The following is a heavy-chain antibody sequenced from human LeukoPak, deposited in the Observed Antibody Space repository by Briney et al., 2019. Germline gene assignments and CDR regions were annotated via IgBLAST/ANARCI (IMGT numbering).Heavy chain of an antibody. V-gene: IGHV3-23*01. CDR1: GFTFSSYA. D-gene: IGHD2-2*01. J-gene: IGHJ4*02. CDR3: AKAPPYCSSTSCLRFDY. Sequence: GGSLRLSCAASGFTFSSYAMSWVRQAPGKGLEWVSAISGSGGSTYYADSVKGRFTISRDNSKNTLYLQMNSLRAEDTAVYYCAKAPPYCSSTSCLRFDYWGRGTLVTVSS. CDR2: ISGSGGST.